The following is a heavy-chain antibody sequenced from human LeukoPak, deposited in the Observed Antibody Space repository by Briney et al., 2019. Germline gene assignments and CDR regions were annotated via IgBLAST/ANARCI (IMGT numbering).Heavy chain of an antibody. CDR2: IYYSGST. D-gene: IGHD5-24*01. Sequence: PSGTLSLTCTVSGGSISSSSYYWGWIRQPPGKGLEWIGSIYYSGSTYYNPSLKSRVTISVDTSKNQFSLKLSSVTAADTAVYYCARDLESISTPWGQGTLVTVSS. CDR1: GGSISSSSYY. V-gene: IGHV4-39*07. J-gene: IGHJ5*02. CDR3: ARDLESISTP.